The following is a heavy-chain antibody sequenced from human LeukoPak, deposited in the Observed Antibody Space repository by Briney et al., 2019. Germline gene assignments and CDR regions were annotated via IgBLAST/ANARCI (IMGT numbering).Heavy chain of an antibody. CDR3: ASWPGAWYGEDY. CDR2: ISGSGGST. CDR1: GFTFSSYA. Sequence: PGGSLRLSCAASGFTFSSYAMSWVRQAPGKGLEWVSAISGSGGSTYYAGSVRGRFTISRDNSQNTLFLQMNSLRAEDTAVYYCASWPGAWYGEDYWGQGTRVTVSS. J-gene: IGHJ4*02. D-gene: IGHD3-10*01. V-gene: IGHV3-23*01.